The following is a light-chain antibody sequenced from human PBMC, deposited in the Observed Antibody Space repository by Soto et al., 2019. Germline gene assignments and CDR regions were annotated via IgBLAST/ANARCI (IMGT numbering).Light chain of an antibody. J-gene: IGKJ2*01. CDR3: QQYDNLPS. Sequence: DIQMTQSPSSLSASVGDRVTITCHASQDISNYLNWYQQKPGKAPKLLIYDASNLETGVPSRFSGSGCGTDFTSTISSLHAEDIATYSCQQYDNLPSFGKGTKLEIK. CDR1: QDISNY. CDR2: DAS. V-gene: IGKV1-33*01.